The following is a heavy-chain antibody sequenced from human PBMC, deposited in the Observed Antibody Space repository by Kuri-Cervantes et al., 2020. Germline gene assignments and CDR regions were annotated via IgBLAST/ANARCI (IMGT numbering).Heavy chain of an antibody. CDR2: IWYDGSNK. Sequence: GGSLRLSCAASGFTFSSYGMHWVRQAPGKGLEWVAVIWYDGSNKYYADSVKGRFTISRDNSKNTLYLQMNSLRAEDTAVYYRATGRGSRLGGQNWFDPWGQGTLVTVSS. J-gene: IGHJ5*02. D-gene: IGHD3-10*01. CDR1: GFTFSSYG. CDR3: ATGRGSRLGGQNWFDP. V-gene: IGHV3-33*08.